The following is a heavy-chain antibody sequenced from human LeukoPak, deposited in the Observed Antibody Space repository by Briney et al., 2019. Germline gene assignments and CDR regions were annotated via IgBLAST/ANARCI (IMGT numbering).Heavy chain of an antibody. CDR2: IHYSGTT. D-gene: IGHD2-2*01. CDR1: GGSISSGDYY. CDR3: ARVEYQYYFDY. Sequence: PSETLSLTCTVTGGSISSGDYYWSWIRQPPGKGLEWIAYIHYSGTTYYNPSLKSRVTISVDTSKNQFSLKLSSVTAADTAVYYCARVEYQYYFDYWGQGTLVTVSS. J-gene: IGHJ4*02. V-gene: IGHV4-30-4*08.